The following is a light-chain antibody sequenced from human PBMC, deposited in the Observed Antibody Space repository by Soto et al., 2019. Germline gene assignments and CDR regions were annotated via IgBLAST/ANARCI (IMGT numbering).Light chain of an antibody. V-gene: IGLV1-40*01. Sequence: QSVLTQPPSVSGAPGQRVTISCTGSSSNIGANYDVHWYQHLPGTAPKLLIYTNTKRPSGVPDRFSGSRSGTSASLAITGLQAEDEADYYCQSYDSSLSGYVVGTGTKLTVL. CDR2: TNT. CDR1: SSNIGANYD. J-gene: IGLJ1*01. CDR3: QSYDSSLSGYV.